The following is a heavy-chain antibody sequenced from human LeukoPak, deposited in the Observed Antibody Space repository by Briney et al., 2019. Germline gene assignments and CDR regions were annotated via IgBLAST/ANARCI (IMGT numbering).Heavy chain of an antibody. V-gene: IGHV3-23*01. CDR1: GFTFSSYA. J-gene: IGHJ4*02. CDR2: ISGSGGST. Sequence: GGSLRLSCAASGFTFSSYAMSWVRQAPGKGLEWVSAISGSGGSTYYADSVEGRFTISRHNSKNTLYLQMNSLRAEDTAVYYCAKFPARGGYNSDFDYWGQGTLVTVSS. D-gene: IGHD5-24*01. CDR3: AKFPARGGYNSDFDY.